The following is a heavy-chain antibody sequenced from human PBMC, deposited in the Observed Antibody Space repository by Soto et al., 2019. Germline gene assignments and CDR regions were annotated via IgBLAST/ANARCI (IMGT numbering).Heavy chain of an antibody. J-gene: IGHJ3*02. CDR2: INPNSGGT. V-gene: IGHV1-2*04. D-gene: IGHD1-20*01. CDR1: GYTFTGYY. Sequence: GASVKVSCKASGYTFTGYYMHWVRQAPGQGLDWMGWINPNSGGTNYAQKFQGWVTMTRDTPISTAYMELSRLRSDDTAVYYCARDRSITGTDAFDIWGQGTMVTVSS. CDR3: ARDRSITGTDAFDI.